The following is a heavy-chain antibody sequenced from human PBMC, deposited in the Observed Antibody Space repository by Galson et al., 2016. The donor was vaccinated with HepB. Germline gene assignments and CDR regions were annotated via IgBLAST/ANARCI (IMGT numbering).Heavy chain of an antibody. V-gene: IGHV4-31*03. CDR2: IYYSGST. CDR1: GVSISSGGYY. Sequence: TLSLTCTVSGVSISSGGYYWSWIRQHPGKGLEWIGYIYYSGSTYYNPSLKSRVTISVDTSKNQFSLKLSSVTAADTAVYYCASGMVRGVKRFDYWGQGTLVTVSS. CDR3: ASGMVRGVKRFDY. J-gene: IGHJ4*02. D-gene: IGHD3-10*01.